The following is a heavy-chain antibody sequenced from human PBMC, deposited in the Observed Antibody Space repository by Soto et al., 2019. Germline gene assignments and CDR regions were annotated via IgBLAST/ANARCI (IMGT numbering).Heavy chain of an antibody. CDR2: ITWHSGTI. J-gene: IGHJ6*03. CDR1: GFTFDKYT. CDR3: AKEMITFGDFNYYYMDV. V-gene: IGHV3-9*01. D-gene: IGHD3-16*01. Sequence: EVQLVESGGGLVQPGRSLRLSCAASGFTFDKYTMHWVRHAPGKGLEWVSSITWHSGTIGYADSVKGRFTISRDNAKNSVYLQMNSLRGEDTALYYCAKEMITFGDFNYYYMDVWGKGTTVTVSS.